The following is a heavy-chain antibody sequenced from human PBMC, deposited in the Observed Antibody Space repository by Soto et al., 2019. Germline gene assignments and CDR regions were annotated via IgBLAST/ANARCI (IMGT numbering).Heavy chain of an antibody. D-gene: IGHD3-3*02. CDR2: INHSGGT. CDR1: GGSFSGYY. J-gene: IGHJ6*02. V-gene: IGHV4-34*02. CDR3: ARDRQYYHFWSGYQNEGPYDMDV. Sequence: QVQLQQWGAGLLKPSETLSLTCAVYGGSFSGYYWTWIRQAPGKGLEWIGEINHSGGTNYNSSLRSRVTISVDPSKNPRALILYSVTAADTAVYYCARDRQYYHFWSGYQNEGPYDMDVWGQGTRVTVSS.